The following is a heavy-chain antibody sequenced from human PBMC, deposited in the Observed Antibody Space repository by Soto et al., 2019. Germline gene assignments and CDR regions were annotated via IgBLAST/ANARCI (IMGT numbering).Heavy chain of an antibody. J-gene: IGHJ6*02. Sequence: RASVKVSCKASGYTFTSYDINWVRQATGQGLEWMGWMNRNSGNTGYAQKFQGRVTMTRNTSISTAYMELSSLRSEDTAVYYCARNFVLRFLEWLPYGMDVWPRDHGHRLL. D-gene: IGHD3-3*01. CDR1: GYTFTSYD. CDR3: ARNFVLRFLEWLPYGMDV. CDR2: MNRNSGNT. V-gene: IGHV1-8*01.